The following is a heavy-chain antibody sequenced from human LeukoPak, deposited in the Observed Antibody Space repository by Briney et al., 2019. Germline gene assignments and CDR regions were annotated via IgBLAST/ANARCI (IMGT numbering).Heavy chain of an antibody. Sequence: SRTLSLTCVISGDSVSSNSAAWNWVRQSPSRGLEWLGRTYYRSKWYNDYAVSVKSRITINPDTSKNQFSLHLNSVTPEDTAVYYCAGYSYGVRPSWGQGTLVTVSS. V-gene: IGHV6-1*01. J-gene: IGHJ5*02. D-gene: IGHD5-18*01. CDR3: AGYSYGVRPS. CDR1: GDSVSSNSAA. CDR2: TYYRSKWYN.